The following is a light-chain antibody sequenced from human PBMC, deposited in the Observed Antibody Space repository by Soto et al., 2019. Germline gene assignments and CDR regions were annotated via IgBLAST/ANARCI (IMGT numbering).Light chain of an antibody. J-gene: IGLJ1*01. V-gene: IGLV1-44*01. Sequence: QSVLTQPPSASGTPGQRVTISCSGGDSNIGSNPVYWYQQLPGTAPKLVIHTNDQRPSGVPDRFSGSKSGTSASLVISGLQSEDEADYYCAVWDDTDAGLYVFGSGTKLTVL. CDR2: TND. CDR1: DSNIGSNP. CDR3: AVWDDTDAGLYV.